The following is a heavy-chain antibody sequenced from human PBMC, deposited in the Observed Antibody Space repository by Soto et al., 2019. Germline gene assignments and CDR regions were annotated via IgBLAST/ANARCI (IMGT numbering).Heavy chain of an antibody. CDR1: GFTFSSYS. J-gene: IGHJ6*03. CDR2: ISSSSSYI. Sequence: GGSLRLSCAASGFTFSSYSMNWVRQAPGKGLEWVSSISSSSSYIYYADSVKGRFTISRDNAKNSLYLQMNSLRAEDTAVYYCARAPRPPYSSSFKQYYYYYYMDVWGKGTTVTVSS. D-gene: IGHD6-6*01. CDR3: ARAPRPPYSSSFKQYYYYYYMDV. V-gene: IGHV3-21*01.